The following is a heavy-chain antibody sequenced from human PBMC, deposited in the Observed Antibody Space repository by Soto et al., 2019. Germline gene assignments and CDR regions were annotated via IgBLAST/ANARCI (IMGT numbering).Heavy chain of an antibody. CDR2: ISAYNGNT. CDR1: GYTFTSYG. J-gene: IGHJ4*02. CDR3: ARGGGTYDSSGYYDY. V-gene: IGHV1-18*01. D-gene: IGHD3-22*01. Sequence: VSVKVSSKASGYTFTSYGISWVRQAPGQGLEWMGWISAYNGNTNYAQKLQGRVTMTTDTSTSTAYMELRSLRSDDTAVYYCARGGGTYDSSGYYDYWGQGTLVTVSS.